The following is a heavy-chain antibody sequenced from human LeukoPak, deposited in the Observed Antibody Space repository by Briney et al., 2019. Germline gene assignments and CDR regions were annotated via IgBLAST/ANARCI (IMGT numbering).Heavy chain of an antibody. D-gene: IGHD3-3*01. CDR2: INSDGYST. CDR1: GFTFSRYC. V-gene: IGHV3-74*01. Sequence: GGSLRLSCAASGFTFSRYCMHWVRQAPGKGLVWVSRINSDGYSTTYADSVKGRFTISRDNAKNTLYLQMNSLRAEDTAVYYCTRELINYEFWSCLFVYWGEGTLVTVSS. J-gene: IGHJ4*02. CDR3: TRELINYEFWSCLFVY.